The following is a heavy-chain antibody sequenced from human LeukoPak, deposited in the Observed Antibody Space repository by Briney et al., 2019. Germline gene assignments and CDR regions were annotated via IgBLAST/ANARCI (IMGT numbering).Heavy chain of an antibody. J-gene: IGHJ6*02. CDR3: ARGGGLDV. CDR1: GFTFSSYW. D-gene: IGHD3-16*01. CDR2: INHNGNVN. V-gene: IGHV3-7*03. Sequence: QSGGSLRLSCAASGFTFSSYWMNWARQAPGKGLEWVASINHNGNVNYYVDSVKGRFTISRDSAKNSLYLQMSNLRAEDTAVYFCARGGGLDVWGQGATVTVSS.